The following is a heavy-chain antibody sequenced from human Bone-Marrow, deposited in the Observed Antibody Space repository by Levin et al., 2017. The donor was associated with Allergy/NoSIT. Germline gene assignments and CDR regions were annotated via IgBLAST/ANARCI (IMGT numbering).Heavy chain of an antibody. CDR3: ARETCTGGSCPFYFDY. D-gene: IGHD2-15*01. V-gene: IGHV2-70*04. J-gene: IGHJ4*02. Sequence: QTLSLTCTFSGFSLNTVEMRVSWLRQPPGKALEWLARIDWDDGKFYSTSLKTRLTISKDTSKQQVVLTMTNMGPADTATYFCARETCTGGSCPFYFDYWGQGTLVTVSS. CDR1: GFSLNTVEMR. CDR2: IDWDDGK.